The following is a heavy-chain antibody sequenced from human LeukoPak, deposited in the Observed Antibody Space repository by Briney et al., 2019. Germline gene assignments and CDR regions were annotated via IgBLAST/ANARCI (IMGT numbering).Heavy chain of an antibody. D-gene: IGHD2-21*02. CDR1: GGSISSSSYY. CDR2: IYYSGST. Sequence: SETLSLTCIVSGGSISSSSYYWGWIRQPPGKGLEWIGSIYYSGSTYYNPSLKSRVTISVDTSKNQFSLKLSSVTAADTAVYYCARQVTVGSFFDYWGQGTLVTVSS. J-gene: IGHJ4*02. CDR3: ARQVTVGSFFDY. V-gene: IGHV4-39*01.